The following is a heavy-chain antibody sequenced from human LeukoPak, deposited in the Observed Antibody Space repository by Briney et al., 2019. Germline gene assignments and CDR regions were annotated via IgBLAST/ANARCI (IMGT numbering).Heavy chain of an antibody. CDR2: ISSSSSYI. Sequence: GGSLRLSCAASGFTFSSYSMTWVRQAPGKGLEWVSSISSSSSYIYYADSVKGRFTISRDNAKNSLYLQMNSLRAEDTAVYYCARAGYYDSSGYYYDAFDIWGQGTMVTVSS. D-gene: IGHD3-22*01. J-gene: IGHJ3*02. CDR1: GFTFSSYS. CDR3: ARAGYYDSSGYYYDAFDI. V-gene: IGHV3-21*01.